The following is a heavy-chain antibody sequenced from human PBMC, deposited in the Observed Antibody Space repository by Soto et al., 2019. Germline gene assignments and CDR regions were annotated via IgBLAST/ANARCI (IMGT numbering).Heavy chain of an antibody. CDR3: ARAGDGDCHAL. V-gene: IGHV3-30*04. J-gene: IGHJ4*02. CDR1: GFTFRTYA. Sequence: QVQLVESGGGVVQPGRSLRLSCAASGFTFRTYAMHWVRQAPGKGLEWVAVISYDGRIKYYADSVKGRVTISRDSSNYWLDLHLNSLRAEDAAIYYCARAGDGDCHALGGQAPL. CDR2: ISYDGRIK. D-gene: IGHD2-21*02.